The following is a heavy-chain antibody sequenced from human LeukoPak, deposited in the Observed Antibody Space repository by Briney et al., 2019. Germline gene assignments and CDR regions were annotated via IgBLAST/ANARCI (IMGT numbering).Heavy chain of an antibody. CDR3: TRTGTTVTLYYFDY. CDR1: GFTFSSYA. V-gene: IGHV3-49*04. D-gene: IGHD4-17*01. J-gene: IGHJ4*02. Sequence: GGSLRLSCAASGFTFSSYALSWVRQAPGKGLEWVGFIRSKAYGGTTEYAASVKGRFTISRDDSKSIAYLQVNSLKTEDTAVYYCTRTGTTVTLYYFDYWGQGTLVTVSS. CDR2: IRSKAYGGTT.